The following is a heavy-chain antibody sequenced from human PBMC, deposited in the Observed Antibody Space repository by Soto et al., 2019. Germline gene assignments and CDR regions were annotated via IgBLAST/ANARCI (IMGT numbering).Heavy chain of an antibody. D-gene: IGHD6-6*01. CDR2: IYFSWST. J-gene: IGHJ5*02. V-gene: IGHV4-31*03. CDR3: ARGGSSGYA. CDR1: GVSISLCGYY. Sequence: QLQLQESGPGLVKPSQPLSLTCNVSGVSISLCGYYWRWIRQHPGKGLERIGNIYFSWSTYYSPSLKSRDTMSMDESNNQCSLRLSSVTAADSAVYFCARGGSSGYAWGQGTLVTVSS.